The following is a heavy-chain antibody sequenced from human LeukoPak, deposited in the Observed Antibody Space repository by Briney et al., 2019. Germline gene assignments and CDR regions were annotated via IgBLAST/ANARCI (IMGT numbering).Heavy chain of an antibody. CDR2: INGRGGST. CDR3: AKVKDSSGYYYPSGYYYYMDV. J-gene: IGHJ6*03. Sequence: PGGSLRLSCAASGFTFSNYAMSWVRQAPGKGLEWVSSINGRGGSTYYADSVKGRFTISRDNSKNTLYLQMNSLRAEDTAVYYCAKVKDSSGYYYPSGYYYYMDVWGKGTTVTVSS. V-gene: IGHV3-23*01. CDR1: GFTFSNYA. D-gene: IGHD3-22*01.